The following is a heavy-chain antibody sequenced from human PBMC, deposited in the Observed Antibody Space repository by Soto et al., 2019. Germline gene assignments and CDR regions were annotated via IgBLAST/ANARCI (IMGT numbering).Heavy chain of an antibody. D-gene: IGHD3-16*02. CDR2: IIPIFGTA. J-gene: IGHJ4*02. V-gene: IGHV1-69*05. CDR3: ARAAYDYIWGSYRYREYFDY. CDR1: GGTFSSYA. Sequence: SVKVSCKASGGTFSSYAISWVRQAPGQGLEWMGGIIPIFGTANYAQKFQGRVTMTTDTSTSTAYMELRSLRSDDTAVYYCARAAYDYIWGSYRYREYFDYWGQGTLVTVSS.